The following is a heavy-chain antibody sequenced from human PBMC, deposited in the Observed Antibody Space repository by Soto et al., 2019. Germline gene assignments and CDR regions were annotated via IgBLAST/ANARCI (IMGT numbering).Heavy chain of an antibody. CDR3: AYGADGPLYFQH. D-gene: IGHD3-10*01. CDR2: IKQDGSEK. V-gene: IGHV3-7*01. J-gene: IGHJ1*01. Sequence: GGSLRLSCAASGFTFSTYWMSWVRQAPGKGLEWVANIKQDGSEKYYVDSVKGRFTISRDNAKNSLYLQMNSLRTEDTAVYYCAYGADGPLYFQHWGQGTLGTVSS. CDR1: GFTFSTYW.